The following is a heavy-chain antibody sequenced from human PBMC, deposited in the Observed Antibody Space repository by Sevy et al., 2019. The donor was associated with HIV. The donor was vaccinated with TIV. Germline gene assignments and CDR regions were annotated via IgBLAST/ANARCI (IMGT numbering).Heavy chain of an antibody. J-gene: IGHJ4*02. Sequence: GGCLRLSCAASGFTFSAYWMNWVRQAPGKGLEWVANIKSDGSDKHYVDSVEGRFTISRDNAKNSLYLQMNSLGVEDTAVYYCAQETVGRFDSWGQGTLVTVSS. CDR1: GFTFSAYW. CDR3: AQETVGRFDS. V-gene: IGHV3-7*01. CDR2: IKSDGSDK. D-gene: IGHD3-16*01.